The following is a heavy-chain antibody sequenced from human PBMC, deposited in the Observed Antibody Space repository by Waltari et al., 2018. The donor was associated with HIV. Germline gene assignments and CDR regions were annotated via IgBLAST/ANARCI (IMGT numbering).Heavy chain of an antibody. V-gene: IGHV4-39*01. CDR3: ARLEIDNSGYYYDDH. Sequence: QLQLQESGPGLVKPSETLSLTCTVSCGSISSSSYYWGWIRQPPGKGLEWIGNIYYSGSTYYSPSLKSRVTMSVDTSKNQFSLKLSSVTAADTAVYYCARLEIDNSGYYYDDHWGQGTLVTVSS. J-gene: IGHJ4*02. D-gene: IGHD3-22*01. CDR2: IYYSGST. CDR1: CGSISSSSYY.